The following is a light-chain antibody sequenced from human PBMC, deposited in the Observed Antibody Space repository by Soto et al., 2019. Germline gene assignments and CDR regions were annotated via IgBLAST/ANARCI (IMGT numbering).Light chain of an antibody. V-gene: IGKV4-1*01. CDR2: WAS. J-gene: IGKJ2*01. CDR3: QQYYRAPYN. Sequence: DIVMTQSPDSLAVSLGERATINCKSSQSVLYSSNNKNYLGWYQLKPGQPPKLLIYWASTRESGVPDRFSGSGSGTDFTLTISSLQAEDVAMYYCQQYYRAPYNFGQGTKLEIK. CDR1: QSVLYSSNNKNY.